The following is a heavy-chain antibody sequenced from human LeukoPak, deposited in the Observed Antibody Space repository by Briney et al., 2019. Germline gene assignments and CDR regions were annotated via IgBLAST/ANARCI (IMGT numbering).Heavy chain of an antibody. CDR2: ISTTSDYI. J-gene: IGHJ4*02. CDR3: ARGGIYSQGFDY. Sequence: GGSLRLSCAASGFTFSSYSMNWVRQAPGKGLEWVSSISTTSDYIHYADSLKGRLAISRDNGKNSLYLQMNSLRAEDTAVYYCARGGIYSQGFDYWGQGSLVSDPS. CDR1: GFTFSSYS. D-gene: IGHD6-13*01. V-gene: IGHV3-21*01.